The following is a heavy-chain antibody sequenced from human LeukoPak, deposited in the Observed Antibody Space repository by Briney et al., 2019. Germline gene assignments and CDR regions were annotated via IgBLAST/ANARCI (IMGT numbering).Heavy chain of an antibody. V-gene: IGHV3-48*02. CDR2: ISSSSSII. CDR1: GFTLSSYS. J-gene: IGHJ4*02. D-gene: IGHD4-17*01. Sequence: PGGSLRLSCAASGFTLSSYSMNWVRQAPGKGLEWVSYISSSSSIILYADSVKGRFTISRDNVKNSLYLQMNSLRDEDTAVYCCARSTVTPGYWGQGTLVTVSS. CDR3: ARSTVTPGY.